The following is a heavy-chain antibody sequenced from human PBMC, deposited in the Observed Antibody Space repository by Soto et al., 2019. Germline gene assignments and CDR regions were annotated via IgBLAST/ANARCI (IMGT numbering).Heavy chain of an antibody. Sequence: PGGSLRLSCAASGFTFSSYAMSWVRQAPGKGLEWVSAISCSGGSTYYADSVKGRFTISRDNSKNTLYLQMNSLRAEDTAVYYYAKDRWSILSYFDYWGQGTLVTVSS. CDR2: ISCSGGST. J-gene: IGHJ4*02. D-gene: IGHD6-6*01. CDR1: GFTFSSYA. V-gene: IGHV3-23*01. CDR3: AKDRWSILSYFDY.